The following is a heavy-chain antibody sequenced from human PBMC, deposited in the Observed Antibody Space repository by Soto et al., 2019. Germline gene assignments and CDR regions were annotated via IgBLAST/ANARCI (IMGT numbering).Heavy chain of an antibody. CDR1: GGTFSRYA. D-gene: IGHD1-26*01. J-gene: IGHJ4*02. Sequence: GASVKVSCKASGGTFSRYAISWVRQAPGQGLEWMGGIIPIFGTANYAQKFQGRVTITADKSTSTAYMELSSLRSEDTAVYYCARDDRIVGAMDYWGQGTLVTVSS. CDR2: IIPIFGTA. V-gene: IGHV1-69*06. CDR3: ARDDRIVGAMDY.